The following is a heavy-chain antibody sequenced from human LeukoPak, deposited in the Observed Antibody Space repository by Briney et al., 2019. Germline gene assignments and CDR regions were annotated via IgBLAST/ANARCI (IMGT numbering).Heavy chain of an antibody. V-gene: IGHV3-23*01. D-gene: IGHD4-17*01. J-gene: IGHJ3*02. Sequence: PGGSLRLSCAASGLIFSDAWMGWVRQAPGKGLEWVSAISGSGGSTYYADSVKGRFTISRDNSKNTLYLQMNSLRAEDTAVYYCAKDQWVYGDHDAFDIWGQGTMVTVSS. CDR1: GLIFSDA. CDR3: AKDQWVYGDHDAFDI. CDR2: ISGSGGST.